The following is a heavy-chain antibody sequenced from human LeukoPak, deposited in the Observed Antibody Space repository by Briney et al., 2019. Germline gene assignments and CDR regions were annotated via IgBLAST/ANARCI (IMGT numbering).Heavy chain of an antibody. D-gene: IGHD3-10*01. CDR3: ATTSGSGSYNPPDY. J-gene: IGHJ4*02. V-gene: IGHV3-66*01. CDR2: IYSGGST. Sequence: PGGSLRLSCAASGFTVSSNYMSWVRQAPGKGLEWVSVIYSGGSTYYADSVKGRFTISRDNSKNTLYLQMNSLRAEDTAVYYCATTSGSGSYNPPDYWGQGTLVTVSS. CDR1: GFTVSSNY.